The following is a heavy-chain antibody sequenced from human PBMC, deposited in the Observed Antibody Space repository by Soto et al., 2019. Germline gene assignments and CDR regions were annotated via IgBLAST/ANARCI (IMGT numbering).Heavy chain of an antibody. Sequence: SETLSLTCTVSGGSISSGGYYWSWIRQHPGKGLEWIGYIYYSGTTSYKPSLNSRVTMSVDTSKNQFSLKVNSVTAADTAVYYCARESYYGSGATVVAYWGQGTLVTVSS. J-gene: IGHJ4*02. CDR3: ARESYYGSGATVVAY. CDR2: IYYSGTT. D-gene: IGHD3-10*01. CDR1: GGSISSGGYY. V-gene: IGHV4-61*08.